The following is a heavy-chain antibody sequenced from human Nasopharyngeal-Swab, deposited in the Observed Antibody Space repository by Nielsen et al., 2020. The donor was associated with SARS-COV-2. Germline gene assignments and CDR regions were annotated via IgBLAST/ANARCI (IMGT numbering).Heavy chain of an antibody. Sequence: ASVKVSCKASGYNFNTYTMTWVRQAPGQGPEWMGWINTNTGNPTYTQGFTGRFVFSLDTSVSTAYLQISSLKPEDTAVYYCATRYHWGQGTLVTVSS. CDR3: ATRYH. J-gene: IGHJ5*02. CDR1: GYNFNTYT. CDR2: INTNTGNP. V-gene: IGHV7-4-1*02.